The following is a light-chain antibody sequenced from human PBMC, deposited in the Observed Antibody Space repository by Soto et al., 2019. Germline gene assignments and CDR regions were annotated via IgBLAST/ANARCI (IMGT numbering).Light chain of an antibody. J-gene: IGKJ4*01. V-gene: IGKV1-39*01. CDR2: AAS. CDR1: QSINNN. Sequence: DIQMTQSPSSLSASVGDRVTITCRASQSINNNLNWYQQKPGKAPKVLIYAASSLHSGVPSRFSGSASGTDFTLTISSLQPEDFASYYCQQSHSTPLTFGGGPTVHIK. CDR3: QQSHSTPLT.